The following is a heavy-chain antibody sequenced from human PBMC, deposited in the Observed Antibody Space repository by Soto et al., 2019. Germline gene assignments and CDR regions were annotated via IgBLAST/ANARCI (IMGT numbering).Heavy chain of an antibody. CDR3: AHRVLRTVFGLVTTTAIYVDF. V-gene: IGHV2-5*02. CDR1: GFSLTTSGVG. Sequence: QITLNESGPTQVKPRQTLTLTCTFSGFSLTTSGVGVGWIRQSPGKAPEWLALIYWDDDKRYSPSLKSRLTITKDTSKNQVALTMADLDPADTATYYCAHRVLRTVFGLVTTTAIYVDFWGQGTPVAVSS. J-gene: IGHJ4*02. CDR2: IYWDDDK. D-gene: IGHD3-3*01.